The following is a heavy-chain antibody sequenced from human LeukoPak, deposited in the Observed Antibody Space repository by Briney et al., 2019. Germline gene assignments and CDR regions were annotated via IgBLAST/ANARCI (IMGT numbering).Heavy chain of an antibody. D-gene: IGHD3-22*01. V-gene: IGHV5-51*01. Sequence: GESLKISCKGSGYRFTNYWIGWVRQMPGKDLEWMGIIYPGDSATRYSPSLQGQVTISADKSINTAYLQWSSLKASDTAMYYCARSVTEYYDSSGYYFWDQGTLVTVSS. CDR3: ARSVTEYYDSSGYYF. CDR1: GYRFTNYW. J-gene: IGHJ4*02. CDR2: IYPGDSAT.